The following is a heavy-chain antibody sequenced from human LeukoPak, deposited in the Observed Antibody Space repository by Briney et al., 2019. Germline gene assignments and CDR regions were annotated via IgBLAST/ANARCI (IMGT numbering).Heavy chain of an antibody. CDR2: IYWDDDK. CDR3: AHRDNLGNPGNWFDP. J-gene: IGHJ5*02. V-gene: IGHV2-5*02. CDR1: GFSLTTSGVG. Sequence: SGPTLVKPTQTLTLTCTFSGFSLTTSGVGVSWIRQPPGKALEWLAVIYWDDDKRYSPSLKSRLTITKDTSKNQVVLTMTNMDPVDTATYYCAHRDNLGNPGNWFDPWGQGTLVTVSS. D-gene: IGHD1-14*01.